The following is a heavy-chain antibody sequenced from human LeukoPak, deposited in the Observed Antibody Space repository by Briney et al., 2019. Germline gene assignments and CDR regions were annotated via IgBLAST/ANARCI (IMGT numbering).Heavy chain of an antibody. D-gene: IGHD2-8*01. CDR1: GYTLSELS. V-gene: IGHV1-24*01. CDR2: FDPEEGDT. J-gene: IGHJ3*01. Sequence: ASVKVFCKVSGYTLSELSMHWVRQAPGKGLEWMGRFDPEEGDTFYAQNFQGRVTMIEDTSTDTAYMEMSSLTSEDTAVYYCATHRRATYYWSAFDVWGQGTMVTVSS. CDR3: ATHRRATYYWSAFDV.